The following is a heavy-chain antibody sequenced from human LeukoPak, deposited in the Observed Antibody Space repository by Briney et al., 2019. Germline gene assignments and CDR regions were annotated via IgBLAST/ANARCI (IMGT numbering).Heavy chain of an antibody. Sequence: GRSLRLSCAASGFTFSSYAMHWVRQAPGKGLEWVAVISYDGSNKYYADSVKGRFTISRDNSKNTLYPQMNSLRAEDTAVYYCARDTPYYYGSGSYYPNFDYWGQGTLVTVSS. CDR1: GFTFSSYA. J-gene: IGHJ4*02. CDR3: ARDTPYYYGSGSYYPNFDY. V-gene: IGHV3-30*04. CDR2: ISYDGSNK. D-gene: IGHD3-10*01.